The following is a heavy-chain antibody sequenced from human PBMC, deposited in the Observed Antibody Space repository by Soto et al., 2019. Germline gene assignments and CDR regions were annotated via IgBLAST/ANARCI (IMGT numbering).Heavy chain of an antibody. CDR1: GFTFSSHA. CDR3: ARACHYYGSGSYSDFDY. Sequence: QVQLVESGGGVVQPGTSLRLSCAASGFTFSSHAMHWVRQAPGKGLEWVAVISYDGGNTDYTDSVKGRFTISRDDSKNTLYLHMNSLRSEDTAVYYCARACHYYGSGSYSDFDYWGQGNLVTVSS. V-gene: IGHV3-30-3*01. D-gene: IGHD3-10*01. CDR2: ISYDGGNT. J-gene: IGHJ4*02.